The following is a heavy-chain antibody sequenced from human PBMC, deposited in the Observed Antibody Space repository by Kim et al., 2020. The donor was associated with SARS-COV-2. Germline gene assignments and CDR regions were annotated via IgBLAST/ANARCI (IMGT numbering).Heavy chain of an antibody. Sequence: TDYAAPVKGRFTISRDYSKNTLYLQMNSLKTEDTAVYYCTTDPLYSYGPRWGQGTLVTVSS. CDR2: T. CDR3: TTDPLYSYGPR. V-gene: IGHV3-15*01. D-gene: IGHD5-18*01. J-gene: IGHJ4*02.